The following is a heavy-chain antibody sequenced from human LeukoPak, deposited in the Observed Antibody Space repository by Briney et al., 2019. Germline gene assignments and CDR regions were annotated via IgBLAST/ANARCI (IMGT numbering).Heavy chain of an antibody. CDR1: GFTFRSYA. J-gene: IGHJ4*02. CDR3: ARDHYGSGSSPAY. Sequence: GGSLRLSCAASGFTFRSYAMHWVRQAPGKGLEWVALISYGGSNKYSADSVKGRFTISRDNSKNTLYLQMNSLRAEDTAVYFCARDHYGSGSSPAYWGQGTPVTVSS. V-gene: IGHV3-30*04. CDR2: ISYGGSNK. D-gene: IGHD3-10*01.